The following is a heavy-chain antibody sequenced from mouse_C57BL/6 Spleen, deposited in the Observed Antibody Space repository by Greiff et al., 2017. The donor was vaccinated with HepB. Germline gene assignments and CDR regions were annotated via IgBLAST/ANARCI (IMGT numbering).Heavy chain of an antibody. CDR1: GFTFSDAW. Sequence: EVQRVESGGGLVQPGGSMKLSCAASGFTFSDAWMDWVRQSPEKGLEWVAEIRNKANNHATYYAESVKGRFTISRDDSKSSVYLQMNSLRAEDTGIYYCTIGSSYFWFAYWGQGTLVTVSA. V-gene: IGHV6-6*01. D-gene: IGHD1-1*01. J-gene: IGHJ3*01. CDR3: TIGSSYFWFAY. CDR2: IRNKANNHAT.